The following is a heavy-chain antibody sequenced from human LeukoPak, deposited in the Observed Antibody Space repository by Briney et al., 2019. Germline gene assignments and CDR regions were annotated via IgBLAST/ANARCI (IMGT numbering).Heavy chain of an antibody. CDR3: ARSGRGLATRFDP. Sequence: SETLSLTCTVSGGSISSYYWSWIRQPPGKGLDWIGYIYYTGSTNYNPSLKSRVTLSVDTSKNQFSLKLSSVTAADTAVYCCARSGRGLATRFDPWGQGILVTVSS. D-gene: IGHD1-26*01. J-gene: IGHJ5*02. CDR2: IYYTGST. V-gene: IGHV4-59*13. CDR1: GGSISSYY.